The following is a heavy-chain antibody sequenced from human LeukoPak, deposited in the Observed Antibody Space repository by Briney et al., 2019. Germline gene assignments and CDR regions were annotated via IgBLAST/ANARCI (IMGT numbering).Heavy chain of an antibody. CDR1: GGSFSGYY. J-gene: IGHJ4*02. V-gene: IGHV4-59*10. Sequence: SETLSLTCAVYGGSFSGYYWSWIRQPAGKGLEWIGRIYTSGSTNYNPSLKSRVTMSVDTSKNQFSLKLSSVTAADTAVYYCARNDYGDYVLDYWGQGTLVTVSS. CDR3: ARNDYGDYVLDY. CDR2: IYTSGST. D-gene: IGHD4-17*01.